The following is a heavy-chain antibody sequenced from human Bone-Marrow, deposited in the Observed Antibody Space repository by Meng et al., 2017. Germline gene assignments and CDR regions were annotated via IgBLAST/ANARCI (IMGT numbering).Heavy chain of an antibody. CDR3: AKETNAFDI. Sequence: GGSLRLSCAASGFTFSSYAMSWVRQAPGKGLEWVSVIGGSGGGIHYADSVKGRFTISRDNSKNTLYLQMNSLRGEDTAVYYCAKETNAFDIWGQGRMVTVSS. CDR2: IGGSGGGI. J-gene: IGHJ3*02. CDR1: GFTFSSYA. D-gene: IGHD4-11*01. V-gene: IGHV3-23*01.